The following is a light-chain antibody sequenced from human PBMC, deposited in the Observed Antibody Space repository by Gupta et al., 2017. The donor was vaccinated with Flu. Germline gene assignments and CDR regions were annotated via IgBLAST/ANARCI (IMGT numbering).Light chain of an antibody. CDR3: SSYTSSGTRV. J-gene: IGLJ2*01. CDR2: EVS. V-gene: IGLV2-14*01. CDR1: SSDVGGYNY. Sequence: QSALTQPASVSGSPGQSITISCTGTSSDVGGYNYVSWYQQHPGKAPKLMIYEVSNRPSGISNRFSGSKSGNAASLPISGLQAEDEADYYCSSYTSSGTRVFGGGTRLTVL.